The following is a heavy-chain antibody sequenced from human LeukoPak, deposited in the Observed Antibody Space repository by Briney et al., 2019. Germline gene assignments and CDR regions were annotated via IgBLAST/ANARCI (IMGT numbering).Heavy chain of an antibody. D-gene: IGHD2-2*01. J-gene: IGHJ5*02. V-gene: IGHV5-51*01. CDR1: GYSFTSYW. CDR2: IYPGDSDT. Sequence: GESLKISCKGSGYSFTSYWIGWVRQMPGKGLEWMGIIYPGDSDTRYSPSFQGQVTISADKSISTAYLQWNSLKASDAAMYYCARGGYCSSTSCPGGYFDPWGQGTLVTVSS. CDR3: ARGGYCSSTSCPGGYFDP.